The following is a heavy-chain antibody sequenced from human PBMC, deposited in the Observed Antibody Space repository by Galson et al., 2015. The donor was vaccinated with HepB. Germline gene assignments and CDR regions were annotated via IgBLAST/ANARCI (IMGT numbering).Heavy chain of an antibody. V-gene: IGHV1-18*04. J-gene: IGHJ5*02. CDR2: ISAYNGNT. CDR3: ARDSLSGWNNWFDP. CDR1: GYTFTSYG. Sequence: SVKVSCKAPGYTFTSYGISWVRQAPGQGLEWMGWISAYNGNTNYAQKLQGRVAMTTDTSTSTAYMELRSLRSDDTAVYYCARDSLSGWNNWFDPWGQGTLVTVSS. D-gene: IGHD6-19*01.